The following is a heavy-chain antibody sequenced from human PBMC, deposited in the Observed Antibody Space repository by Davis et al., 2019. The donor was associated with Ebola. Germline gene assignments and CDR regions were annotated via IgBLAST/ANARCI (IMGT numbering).Heavy chain of an antibody. Sequence: ASVKVSCKASGYTFTSYGISWVRQAPGQGLEWMGWISAYNGNTNYAQKLQGRVTITRDTSASTAYMELSSLRSEDTAVYYCARGGRWLQRTFDYWGQGTLVTVSS. CDR3: ARGGRWLQRTFDY. D-gene: IGHD5-24*01. CDR2: ISAYNGNT. CDR1: GYTFTSYG. V-gene: IGHV1-18*01. J-gene: IGHJ4*02.